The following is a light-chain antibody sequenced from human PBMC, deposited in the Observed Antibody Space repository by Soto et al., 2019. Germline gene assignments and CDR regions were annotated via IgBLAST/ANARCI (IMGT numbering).Light chain of an antibody. V-gene: IGLV1-40*01. CDR1: SSNIGAGYD. CDR3: QSYDTSLSGVI. Sequence: QLVLTQTPSVSGAPGQKITMSCTGSSSNIGAGYDVHWYQQVPGAAPRLLIYADNNRPSGVPDRFSASKSGTSASLAITGLQDEDEASYYCQSYDTSLSGVIFGAGTKLTVL. J-gene: IGLJ2*01. CDR2: ADN.